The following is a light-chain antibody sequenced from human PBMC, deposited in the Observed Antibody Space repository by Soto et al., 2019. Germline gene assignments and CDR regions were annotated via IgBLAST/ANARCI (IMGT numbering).Light chain of an antibody. CDR2: KAS. V-gene: IGKV1-5*03. Sequence: DIPMTQSPSTLSASVGDRVTITCRASHSISTWLAWYQQKPGKPPKLLIYKASILDSGVPSRFSGSRSGTEFSLTISSLQPDDFATYYCLQYDSYSLLIFGGGTKVEI. J-gene: IGKJ4*01. CDR3: LQYDSYSLLI. CDR1: HSISTW.